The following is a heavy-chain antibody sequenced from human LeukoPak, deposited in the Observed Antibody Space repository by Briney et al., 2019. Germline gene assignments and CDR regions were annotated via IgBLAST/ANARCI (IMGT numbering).Heavy chain of an antibody. CDR1: GGSISSYY. CDR3: ARAPVGAPRVFDY. J-gene: IGHJ4*02. Sequence: SETLSLTCTVSGGSISSYYWSWIRQPLGKGLEWIGYNYYSGSTNYNPSLKSRVTISVDTSKNQFSLKLSSVTAADTAVYYCARAPVGAPRVFDYWGQGTLVTVSS. D-gene: IGHD1-26*01. V-gene: IGHV4-59*01. CDR2: NYYSGST.